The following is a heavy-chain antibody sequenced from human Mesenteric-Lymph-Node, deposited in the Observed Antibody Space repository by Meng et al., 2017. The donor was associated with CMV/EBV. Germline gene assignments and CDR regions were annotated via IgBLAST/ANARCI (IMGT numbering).Heavy chain of an antibody. J-gene: IGHJ4*02. CDR1: GFTFSSYS. V-gene: IGHV3-21*01. D-gene: IGHD4-23*01. CDR3: ARDRAYGGNSPVGY. Sequence: GGSLRLSCAASGFTFSSYSMNWVRQAPGKGLEWVSSISSSSSYIYYADSVKGRFTISRDNAKNSLYLQMNSLRAEDTAVYYCARDRAYGGNSPVGYWGQGTLVTVSS. CDR2: ISSSSSYI.